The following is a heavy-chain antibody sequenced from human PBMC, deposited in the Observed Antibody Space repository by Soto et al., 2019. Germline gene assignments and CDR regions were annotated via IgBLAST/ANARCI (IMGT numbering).Heavy chain of an antibody. V-gene: IGHV3-48*02. Sequence: PGGSLRLSCAASGFTFSSYSMDWGRQAPGKGLEWVSYISSSSNTIYYADSVKGRFTISRDNAKNSLYLQMISLRDEDTAVYYCARAGRGYSYGYFDYWGQGTLVTVSS. CDR1: GFTFSSYS. J-gene: IGHJ4*02. CDR3: ARAGRGYSYGYFDY. D-gene: IGHD5-18*01. CDR2: ISSSSNTI.